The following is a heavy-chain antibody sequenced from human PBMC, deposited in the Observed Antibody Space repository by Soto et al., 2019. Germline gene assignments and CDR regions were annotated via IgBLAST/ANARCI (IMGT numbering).Heavy chain of an antibody. CDR3: AKAYTNTWALFDF. CDR2: LSGSAGNT. Sequence: EVQLLESGGGLVQPGGSLRLSCAASGFTFNNYAMSWVRQAPGKGLEWVSSLSGSAGNTYYADSVKGRFTISRDNSKNTLFLQMNSLRAEDTAIYYCAKAYTNTWALFDFWGQGTLVTVTS. CDR1: GFTFNNYA. D-gene: IGHD2-2*02. J-gene: IGHJ4*02. V-gene: IGHV3-23*01.